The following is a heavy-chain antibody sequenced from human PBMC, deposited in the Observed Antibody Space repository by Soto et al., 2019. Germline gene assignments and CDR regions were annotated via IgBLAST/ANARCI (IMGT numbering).Heavy chain of an antibody. CDR2: ISGYNGDT. V-gene: IGHV1-18*01. J-gene: IGHJ5*02. D-gene: IGHD2-15*01. CDR1: GYTFSNYG. Sequence: QAQLVQSGVEVKKPGASVKVSCKASGYTFSNYGVSWVRQAPGQGLEWMGWISGYNGDTKYSQRLQGRVTMTTDTPTSTAYMELRSLRSDDTAVYYCARDLGYCSASCIGWFDAWGQGTLVIVSS. CDR3: ARDLGYCSASCIGWFDA.